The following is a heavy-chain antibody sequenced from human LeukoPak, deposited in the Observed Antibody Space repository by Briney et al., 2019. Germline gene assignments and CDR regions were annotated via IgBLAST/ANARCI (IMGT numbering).Heavy chain of an antibody. CDR1: GFTFSSYG. V-gene: IGHV3-30*02. Sequence: PGGSLRLSCAASGFTFSSYGMHWVRQAPGKGLEWVAFIRYDGSNKYYADSVKGRFTISRDNSKNTLYLQMNSLRAEDTAVYYCAKDGQQWLVPDYWGQGTLVTVSS. CDR3: AKDGQQWLVPDY. D-gene: IGHD6-19*01. J-gene: IGHJ4*02. CDR2: IRYDGSNK.